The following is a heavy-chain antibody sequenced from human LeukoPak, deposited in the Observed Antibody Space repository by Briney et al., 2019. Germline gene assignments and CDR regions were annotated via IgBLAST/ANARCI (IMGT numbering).Heavy chain of an antibody. Sequence: PSETLSLTCTVSSGSISSFYWTWIRQPAGKGLEWIGRIFTTGTTNYNPSLKSRVTMSVDTSKSQLSLKLSSVTAADTAVYYCARKTTVTPGDAFDIWGQGTMVTVSS. V-gene: IGHV4-4*07. CDR2: IFTTGTT. D-gene: IGHD4-17*01. CDR1: SGSISSFY. CDR3: ARKTTVTPGDAFDI. J-gene: IGHJ3*02.